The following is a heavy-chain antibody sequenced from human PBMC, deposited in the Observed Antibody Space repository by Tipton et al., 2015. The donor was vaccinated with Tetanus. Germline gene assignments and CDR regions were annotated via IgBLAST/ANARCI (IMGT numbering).Heavy chain of an antibody. J-gene: IGHJ6*02. CDR1: GGPVSSSNW. CDR3: ARTPDYYYGMDV. V-gene: IGHV4-4*01. CDR2: IYYSGTT. Sequence: SLRLSCDVSGGPVSSSNWWSWVRQAPGKGPEWIGEIYYSGTTNYNPSLKSRVTISTDKSKNQVSLRLNSVTAADTAVYFCARTPDYYYGMDVWGQGTTVTVSS.